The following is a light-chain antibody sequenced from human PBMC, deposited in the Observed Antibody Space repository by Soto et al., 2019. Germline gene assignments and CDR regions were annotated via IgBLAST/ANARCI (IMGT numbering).Light chain of an antibody. CDR3: QQRRSWQVT. J-gene: IGKJ5*01. Sequence: ENVLTQSPATLSLSPGGVATRSFRAVQSINTYLAWYQQRPGQAPRRLIYDASKRATGIPARFSGSGSGTNFTLTISSLEPEDFAVYYCQQRRSWQVTFGQGTRLEIK. CDR2: DAS. CDR1: QSINTY. V-gene: IGKV3D-11*02.